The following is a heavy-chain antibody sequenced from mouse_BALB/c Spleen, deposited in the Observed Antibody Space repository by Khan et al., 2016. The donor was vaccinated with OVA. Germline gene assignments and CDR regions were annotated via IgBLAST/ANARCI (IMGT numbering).Heavy chain of an antibody. J-gene: IGHJ3*01. V-gene: IGHV5-6*01. Sequence: EVELVESGGDLVKPGGSLKLSCAASGFTFSTYGMSWVRQTPDMRLEWVATISSGGHYTYYPDSVKGRFTISRDNAKNTLYLQMSSLKSEDTAIYYCARLAYYYNSEGFAYWGQGTLSLSLQ. CDR3: ARLAYYYNSEGFAY. CDR1: GFTFSTYG. CDR2: ISSGGHYT. D-gene: IGHD1-1*01.